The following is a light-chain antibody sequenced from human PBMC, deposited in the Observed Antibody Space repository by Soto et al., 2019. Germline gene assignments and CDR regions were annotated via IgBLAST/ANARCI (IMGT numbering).Light chain of an antibody. Sequence: VQMTQSPSTLSASVGDRVTITCRASQSLNNYLAWYQQKPGKAPKLLIYDASTLERGVPSRFGGTGSGTEFTLTISSLQTDDFATYYCQQYHRSSITFGQGTRLEIK. CDR3: QQYHRSSIT. CDR1: QSLNNY. J-gene: IGKJ5*01. V-gene: IGKV1-5*01. CDR2: DAS.